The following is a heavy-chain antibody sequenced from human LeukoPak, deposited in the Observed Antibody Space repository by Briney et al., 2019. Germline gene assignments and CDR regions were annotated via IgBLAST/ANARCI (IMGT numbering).Heavy chain of an antibody. J-gene: IGHJ4*02. V-gene: IGHV3-33*01. D-gene: IGHD3-10*01. CDR2: IWYDGSNK. CDR3: TRSPYGSPGSYSFDY. CDR1: GFTFSSYG. Sequence: PGRSLRLSCAASGFTFSSYGMHWVRQAPGKGLEWVAVIWYDGSNKYYADSVKGRFAISRDNSKNTLYLQMNSLRDEDTAVYYCTRSPYGSPGSYSFDYWGQGILVTVSS.